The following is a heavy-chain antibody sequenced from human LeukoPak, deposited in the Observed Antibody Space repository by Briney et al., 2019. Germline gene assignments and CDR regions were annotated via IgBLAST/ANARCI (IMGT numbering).Heavy chain of an antibody. Sequence: GGSLRLSCAASGFTFSSNAMNWVRQAPGKGLEWVSAISGSGGSTYYADSVKGRFTISRDNSKNTLYLQMNSLRAEDTAVYYCAKDPYYYDSSGYYYDDYWGQGTLVTVSS. J-gene: IGHJ4*02. CDR2: ISGSGGST. D-gene: IGHD3-22*01. V-gene: IGHV3-23*01. CDR3: AKDPYYYDSSGYYYDDY. CDR1: GFTFSSNA.